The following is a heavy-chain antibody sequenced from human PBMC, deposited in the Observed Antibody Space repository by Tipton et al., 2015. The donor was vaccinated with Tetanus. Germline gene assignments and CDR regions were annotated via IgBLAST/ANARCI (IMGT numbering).Heavy chain of an antibody. V-gene: IGHV4-30-4*01. CDR2: ISHSGTT. CDR1: GGSISSDAHY. D-gene: IGHD3-9*01. Sequence: TLSLTCTVSGGSISSDAHYWSWIRQAPGKGLEWLGYISHSGTTNYNPSLMSRVTLSLDTARGQFSLKLTSVTAADAAVYYCARSGYYSRAYYHYRMDVWGQGTTVSVSS. J-gene: IGHJ6*02. CDR3: ARSGYYSRAYYHYRMDV.